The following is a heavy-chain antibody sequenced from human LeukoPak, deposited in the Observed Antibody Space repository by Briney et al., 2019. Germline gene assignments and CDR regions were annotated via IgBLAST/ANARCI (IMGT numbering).Heavy chain of an antibody. D-gene: IGHD2-2*01. Sequence: SETLSLTCTVSGGSISSYHWSWIRQPPGKGLEWIGYIYYSGSTNYNPSLKSRVTISVDTSKNQFSLKLSSVTAADTAVYYCAREGGVPAAIGAAFDIWGQGTMVTVSS. J-gene: IGHJ3*02. CDR3: AREGGVPAAIGAAFDI. CDR1: GGSISSYH. V-gene: IGHV4-59*01. CDR2: IYYSGST.